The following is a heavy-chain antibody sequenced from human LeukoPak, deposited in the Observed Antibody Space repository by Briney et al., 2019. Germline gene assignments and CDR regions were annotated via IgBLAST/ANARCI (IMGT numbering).Heavy chain of an antibody. J-gene: IGHJ4*02. Sequence: ASVKVSCKVSGYTLTELSMHWVRQAPGKGLEWMGGFDPEDGETIYAQKFQGRVTMTEDTSTDTAYMELSSLRSEDTAVYYCASHYGGNPSNYFDYWGQGTLVTVSS. CDR3: ASHYGGNPSNYFDY. V-gene: IGHV1-24*01. CDR2: FDPEDGET. CDR1: GYTLTELS. D-gene: IGHD4-23*01.